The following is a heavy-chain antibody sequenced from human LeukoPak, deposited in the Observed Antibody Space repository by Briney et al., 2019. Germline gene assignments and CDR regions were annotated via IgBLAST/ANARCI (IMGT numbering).Heavy chain of an antibody. CDR3: ARVSTRGSYTLGY. J-gene: IGHJ4*02. D-gene: IGHD1-26*01. V-gene: IGHV1-8*01. CDR2: MNPNSGNT. Sequence: ASVKVSCKASGYTFTSYDINWVRQATGQGLEWMGWMNPNSGNTGYAQKFQGRVTMTRNTSISTAYMELSRLRSDDTAVYYCARVSTRGSYTLGYWGQGTLVTVSS. CDR1: GYTFTSYD.